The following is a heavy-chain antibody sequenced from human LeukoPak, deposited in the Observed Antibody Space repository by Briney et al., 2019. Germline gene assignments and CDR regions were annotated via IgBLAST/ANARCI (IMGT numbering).Heavy chain of an antibody. CDR1: GFTFSSYA. V-gene: IGHV3-30-3*01. CDR2: ISYDGSNK. Sequence: GRSLRLSCAASGFTFSSYAMHWVRQAPGKGLEWVAVISYDGSNKYYADSVKGRFTISRDNSKNTLYLQMNSLRAEDTAVYYCARVSPRSYRVAFDIWGQGTMVTVSS. J-gene: IGHJ3*02. D-gene: IGHD1-26*01. CDR3: ARVSPRSYRVAFDI.